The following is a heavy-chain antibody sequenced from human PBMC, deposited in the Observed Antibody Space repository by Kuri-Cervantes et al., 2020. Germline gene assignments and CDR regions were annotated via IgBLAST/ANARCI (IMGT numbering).Heavy chain of an antibody. CDR3: ARIVEVVTSPTDYFYYYYMDV. Sequence: SETLSLTCTVSGGSISSSSYYWGWIRQPPGKGLEWIGYIYQSGRTYYTPSLKGRMTISVDTSKNQIALEVRSVTAADTAVYFCARIVEVVTSPTDYFYYYYMDVWGKGTTVTVSS. J-gene: IGHJ6*03. V-gene: IGHV4-30-4*08. CDR2: IYQSGRT. D-gene: IGHD1-26*01. CDR1: GGSISSSSYY.